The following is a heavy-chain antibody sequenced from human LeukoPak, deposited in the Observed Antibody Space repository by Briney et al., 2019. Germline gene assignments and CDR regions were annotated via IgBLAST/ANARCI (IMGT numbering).Heavy chain of an antibody. Sequence: PGGSLRLSCAASGFSVNNLYMSWVRQAPGKGLEWVSVIYSGDRTYYADSVKGRFTISRDTSKNTVYLQVNSLRPEETAVYYCARDGEYSYGYGFDYWGQGTLVTVSS. CDR3: ARDGEYSYGYGFDY. V-gene: IGHV3-66*01. J-gene: IGHJ4*02. CDR1: GFSVNNLY. D-gene: IGHD5-18*01. CDR2: IYSGDRT.